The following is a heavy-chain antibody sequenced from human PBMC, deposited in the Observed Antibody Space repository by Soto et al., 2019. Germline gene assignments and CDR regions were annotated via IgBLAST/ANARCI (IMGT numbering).Heavy chain of an antibody. V-gene: IGHV3-7*01. CDR1: GFTFSSYW. CDR3: ARDRKMNWNRPNIFGWFDP. CDR2: IKQDGNEK. D-gene: IGHD1-1*01. J-gene: IGHJ5*02. Sequence: GGSLRLSCAASGFTFSSYWMSWVRQAPGKGLEWVANIKQDGNEKYYVDSVKGRFTISRDNAKNSLYLQMNSLRAEDTAVYYCARDRKMNWNRPNIFGWFDPWAREPWSPSPQ.